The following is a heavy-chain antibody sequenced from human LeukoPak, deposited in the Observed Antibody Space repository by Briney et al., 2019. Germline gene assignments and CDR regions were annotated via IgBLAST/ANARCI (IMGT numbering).Heavy chain of an antibody. CDR3: ARPSSWYANVAFDI. CDR1: GFTFDDYA. D-gene: IGHD6-13*01. Sequence: GGSLRLSCAASGFTFDDYAMHWVRQAPGKGLEWVSGISWNSGSIGYADSVKGRFTISRDNAKNSLYLQMNSLRAEDTAVYYCARPSSWYANVAFDIWGQGTMVTVSS. J-gene: IGHJ3*02. CDR2: ISWNSGSI. V-gene: IGHV3-9*01.